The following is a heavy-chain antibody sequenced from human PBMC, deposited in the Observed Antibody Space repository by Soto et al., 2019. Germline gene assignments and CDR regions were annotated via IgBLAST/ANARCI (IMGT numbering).Heavy chain of an antibody. CDR1: GYTFTSYD. D-gene: IGHD2-15*01. CDR2: IIPIFGTA. J-gene: IGHJ6*02. V-gene: IGHV1-69*13. CDR3: ARGSGGSSYYYYGMDV. Sequence: ASVKVSCKASGYTFTSYDINWVRQAPGQGLEWMGGIIPIFGTANYAQKFQGRVTITADESTSTAYMELSSLRSEDTAVYYCARGSGGSSYYYYGMDVWGQGTTVTVSS.